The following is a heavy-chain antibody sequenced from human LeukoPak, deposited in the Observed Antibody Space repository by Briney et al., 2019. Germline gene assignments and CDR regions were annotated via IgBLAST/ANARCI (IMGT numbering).Heavy chain of an antibody. J-gene: IGHJ4*02. D-gene: IGHD4-17*01. CDR2: ISSGGSTI. V-gene: IGHV3-48*04. CDR1: GFTFGSYA. CDR3: AGDYGDYLGLQF. Sequence: GGSLRLSCAASGFTFGSYAMTWVRQAPGKGLEWISYISSGGSTIYYADSVKGRFTISRDNAKNSLYLQINSLRAEDTAVYYCAGDYGDYLGLQFWGQGTLITVSS.